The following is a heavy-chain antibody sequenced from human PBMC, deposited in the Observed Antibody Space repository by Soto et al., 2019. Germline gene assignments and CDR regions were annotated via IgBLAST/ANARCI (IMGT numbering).Heavy chain of an antibody. Sequence: QVQLQESGPGLAKPSQTLSLTCTGSGGPISSGCYYWNWIRQHPGKGLEWIGYISHSGSTDYNPSLNSRVTISVDPSKNQFSLKLRSVTAAATAVYYCARELRAWPPGRLDYLGEGALVTVA. CDR2: ISHSGST. CDR1: GGPISSGCYY. J-gene: IGHJ4*02. CDR3: ARELRAWPPGRLDY. V-gene: IGHV4-31*03. D-gene: IGHD6-6*01.